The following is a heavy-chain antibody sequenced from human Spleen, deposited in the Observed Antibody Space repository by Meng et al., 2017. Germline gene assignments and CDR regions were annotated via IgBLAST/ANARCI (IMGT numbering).Heavy chain of an antibody. CDR1: GYTFGSYG. CDR3: ASGTPGRSYCDY. V-gene: IGHV1-18*01. D-gene: IGHD2-15*01. CDR2: FVNYVDT. J-gene: IGHJ4*02. Sequence: QVHLLQSGPEVKKPGASLSVSCKASGYTFGSYGICWVRQAPGQGLEWMGWFVNYVDTYPAPKFQGRVTMTTDTHTNTAFMELRSLTSDDTAVYYCASGTPGRSYCDYWGQGTLVTVSS.